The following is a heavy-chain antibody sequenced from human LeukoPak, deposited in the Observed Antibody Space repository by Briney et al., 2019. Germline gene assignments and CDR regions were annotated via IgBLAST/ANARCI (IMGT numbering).Heavy chain of an antibody. CDR1: GDSFSSYSAA. D-gene: IGHD3-10*01. V-gene: IGHV6-1*01. J-gene: IGHJ4*02. Sequence: SQTLSLTCAVSGDSFSSYSAAWDWLRQSPSRGLDWLGRTYYRSKWYNDYAVSVKTLITINTDTSKNLFFLQLKSVTTEVTAVYYCARDSASSGSYCSYFVCWCQRSLVTVAS. CDR2: TYYRSKWYN. CDR3: ARDSASSGSYCSYFVC.